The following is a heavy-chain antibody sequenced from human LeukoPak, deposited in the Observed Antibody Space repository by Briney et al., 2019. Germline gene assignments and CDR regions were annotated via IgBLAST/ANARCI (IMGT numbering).Heavy chain of an antibody. CDR2: INTNTGNP. Sequence: ASVKVSCKASGYTFTSYAMNWVRQAPGQGLEWMGWINTNTGNPTYAQGFTGRFVFSLDTSVSTAYLQISSLKAEDTAVYYCAREGDGYNYRSFDYWGQGTLVTVSS. V-gene: IGHV7-4-1*02. D-gene: IGHD5-24*01. CDR1: GYTFTSYA. CDR3: AREGDGYNYRSFDY. J-gene: IGHJ4*02.